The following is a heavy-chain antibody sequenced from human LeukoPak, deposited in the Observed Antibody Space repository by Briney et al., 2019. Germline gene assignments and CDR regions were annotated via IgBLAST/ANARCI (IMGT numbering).Heavy chain of an antibody. J-gene: IGHJ4*02. Sequence: GGSLRLSCAASGFTFSSYAMSWVRQAPGKGLEWVSGISGSGGNTYYADSVKGRFTISRDNSRSTLYLQLNSLRADDTAVYFCAKGVGGITSGPDYWGQGTLVTVSS. CDR3: AKGVGGITSGPDY. CDR2: ISGSGGNT. CDR1: GFTFSSYA. V-gene: IGHV3-23*01. D-gene: IGHD3-3*01.